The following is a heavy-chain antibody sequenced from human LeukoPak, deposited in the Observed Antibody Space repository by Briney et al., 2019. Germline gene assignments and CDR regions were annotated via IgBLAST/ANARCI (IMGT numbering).Heavy chain of an antibody. CDR2: IYPGDSDT. V-gene: IGHV5-51*01. J-gene: IGHJ5*02. D-gene: IGHD5-18*01. Sequence: PGESLKISCKGSGYSFTNYWIGWVRQMPGKGLEWMGIIYPGDSDTRYSPSFQGQVTISADKSITTAYLQWSSLKASDTAMYYCARRETWGYSYGQKNWFDPWGQGTLVTVSS. CDR3: ARRETWGYSYGQKNWFDP. CDR1: GYSFTNYW.